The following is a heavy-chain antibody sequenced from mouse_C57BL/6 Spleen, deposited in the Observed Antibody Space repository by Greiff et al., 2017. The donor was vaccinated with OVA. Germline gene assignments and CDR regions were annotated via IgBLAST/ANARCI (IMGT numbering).Heavy chain of an antibody. V-gene: IGHV1-64*01. CDR3: ARSALITSFDY. D-gene: IGHD1-1*01. J-gene: IGHJ2*01. CDR2: IHPNSGST. Sequence: QVQLQQSGAELVKPGASVKLSCKASGYTFTSYWMHWVKQRPGQGLEWIGMIHPNSGSTNYNEKFKSKATLTVDKSSSTAYMQLSSLTSEDSAVYYCARSALITSFDYWGQGTTLTVSS. CDR1: GYTFTSYW.